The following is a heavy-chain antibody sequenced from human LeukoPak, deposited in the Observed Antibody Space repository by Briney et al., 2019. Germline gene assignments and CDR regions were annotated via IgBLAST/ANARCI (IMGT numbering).Heavy chain of an antibody. CDR2: INPNSGGT. CDR3: AREHHYDSSGLNQN. D-gene: IGHD3-22*01. CDR1: GYTFTGYY. Sequence: GASVKVSCKASGYTFTGYYMHWVRQAPGQGLEWMGWINPNSGGTNYAQKFQGRVTMTRDTSISTAYMELSRLRSDDTAVYYCAREHHYDSSGLNQNWGQGTLVTVSS. J-gene: IGHJ4*02. V-gene: IGHV1-2*02.